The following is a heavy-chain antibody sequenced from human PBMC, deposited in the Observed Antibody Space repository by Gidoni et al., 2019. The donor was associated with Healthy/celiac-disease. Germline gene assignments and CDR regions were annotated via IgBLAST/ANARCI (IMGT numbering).Heavy chain of an antibody. CDR1: GFTFSSYG. Sequence: QVQLVASGGGVVQPGRSLRLSWAASGFTFSSYGMHWVRQAPGKGLEWVAVISYDGSNKYYADSVKGRFTISRDNSKNTLYLQMNSLRAEDTAVYYCAKAQAFDIWGQGTMVTVSS. CDR2: ISYDGSNK. CDR3: AKAQAFDI. J-gene: IGHJ3*02. V-gene: IGHV3-30*18.